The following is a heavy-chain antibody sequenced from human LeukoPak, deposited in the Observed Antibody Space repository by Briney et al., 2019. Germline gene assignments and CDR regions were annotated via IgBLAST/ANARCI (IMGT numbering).Heavy chain of an antibody. D-gene: IGHD3-16*01. Sequence: PGGSLRLSCAASGFTFSSYAMSWVRQAPGKGLEWVAVISYDGSNKYYADSVKGRFTISRDNSKNTLYLQMNSLRAEDTAVYYCARDRMVITFGGVMDYWGQGTLVTVSS. J-gene: IGHJ4*02. V-gene: IGHV3-30-3*01. CDR1: GFTFSSYA. CDR3: ARDRMVITFGGVMDY. CDR2: ISYDGSNK.